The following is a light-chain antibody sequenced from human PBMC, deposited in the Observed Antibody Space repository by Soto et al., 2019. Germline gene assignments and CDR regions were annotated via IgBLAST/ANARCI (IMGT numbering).Light chain of an antibody. CDR1: GSDAGGYNY. CDR3: SSYAGSNNLV. CDR2: EVT. J-gene: IGLJ2*01. Sequence: QSALTQPASVSGSPGQSITISCTGTGSDAGGYNYVSWYLQHPGKAPKLMIYEVTKRPSGVPDRFSGSKSGNTASLTVSGLQAEDEADYYCSSYAGSNNLVFGGGTKLTVL. V-gene: IGLV2-8*01.